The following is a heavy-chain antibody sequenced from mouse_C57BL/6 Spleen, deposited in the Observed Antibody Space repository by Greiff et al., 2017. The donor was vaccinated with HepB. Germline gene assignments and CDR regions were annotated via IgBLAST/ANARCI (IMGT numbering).Heavy chain of an antibody. CDR1: GYSFTGYY. CDR2: INPSTGGT. J-gene: IGHJ2*01. CDR3: ARPYYYGSSPYYFDY. Sequence: QLQQSGPELVKPGASVKISCKASGYSFTGYYMNWVKQSPEKSLEWIGEINPSTGGTTYNQKFKAKATLTVDKSSSTAYMQLKSLTSEDSAVYYCARPYYYGSSPYYFDYWGQGTTLTVSS. V-gene: IGHV1-42*01. D-gene: IGHD1-1*01.